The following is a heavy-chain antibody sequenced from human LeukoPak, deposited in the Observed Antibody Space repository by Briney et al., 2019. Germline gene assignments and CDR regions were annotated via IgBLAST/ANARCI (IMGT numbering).Heavy chain of an antibody. V-gene: IGHV4-31*03. CDR2: IYYSGST. CDR3: ARAGDIVVVPAAGQDWFDP. Sequence: SETLSLTCTVSGGSISSGGYYWSWIRQHPGTGLEWIGYIYYSGSTYYNPSLKSRVTISVDTSKNQFSLKLSSVTAADTAVYYCARAGDIVVVPAAGQDWFDPWGQGTLVTVSS. J-gene: IGHJ5*02. D-gene: IGHD2-2*01. CDR1: GGSISSGGYY.